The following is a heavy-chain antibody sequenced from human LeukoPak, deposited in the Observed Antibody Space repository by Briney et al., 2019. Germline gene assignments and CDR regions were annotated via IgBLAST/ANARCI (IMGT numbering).Heavy chain of an antibody. V-gene: IGHV1-3*01. CDR1: RYTFTSYA. J-gene: IGHJ5*02. Sequence: ASLKDSCKASRYTFTSYAMHCVRQALGQRLECMVWINAGNGNTKYSQKFQGRVTITRDTSASTAYMELSSLRSEDTAVYYCARDRLSFSSSINWFDPWGQGTLVTVSS. CDR3: ARDRLSFSSSINWFDP. CDR2: INAGNGNT. D-gene: IGHD6-13*01.